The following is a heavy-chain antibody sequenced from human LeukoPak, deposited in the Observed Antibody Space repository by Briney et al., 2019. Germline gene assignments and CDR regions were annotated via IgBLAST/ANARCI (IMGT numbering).Heavy chain of an antibody. CDR1: GYTFTSYG. CDR2: ISAYNGNT. D-gene: IGHD6-19*01. Sequence: ASVTVSCKASGYTFTSYGISWVRQAPGQGLEWMGCISAYNGNTNYVQTPQGRVTMTTDTSTSTAYMRLRSLRSDDTAVYYCARSSGWGSRFDPWGQGTLVTVSS. CDR3: ARSSGWGSRFDP. V-gene: IGHV1-18*04. J-gene: IGHJ5*02.